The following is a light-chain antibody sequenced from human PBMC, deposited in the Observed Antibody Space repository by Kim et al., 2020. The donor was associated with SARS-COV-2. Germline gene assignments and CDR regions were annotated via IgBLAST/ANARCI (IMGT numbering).Light chain of an antibody. CDR2: GNS. Sequence: HRVTTARTGRSTNIGAGYDVHWYQQLPGTAPKLLSYGNSNRPSGVPDRFSGSKSGTSASLAITGLQAEDEADYYCQSYDSSLSGVVFGGGTQLTVL. J-gene: IGLJ2*01. CDR1: STNIGAGYD. CDR3: QSYDSSLSGVV. V-gene: IGLV1-40*01.